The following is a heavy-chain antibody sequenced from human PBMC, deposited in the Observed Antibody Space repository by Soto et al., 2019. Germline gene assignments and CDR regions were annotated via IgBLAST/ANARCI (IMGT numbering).Heavy chain of an antibody. D-gene: IGHD3-16*01. CDR2: INRDGGER. CDR1: GFSFSHYW. CDR3: ARDATFCLDC. J-gene: IGHJ4*02. V-gene: IGHV3-7*03. Sequence: GGSLRLSCAASGFSFSHYWMAWVRQAPGKGLEWVANINRDGGERYHADSVRGRFTIFRDNSENSLYLQMNRLRAEDTAVYYCARDATFCLDCWGRGTLVTV.